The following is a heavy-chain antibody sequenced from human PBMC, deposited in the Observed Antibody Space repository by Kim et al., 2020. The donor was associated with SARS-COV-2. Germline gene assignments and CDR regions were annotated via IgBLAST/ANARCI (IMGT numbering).Heavy chain of an antibody. CDR1: GFTFSDYA. V-gene: IGHV3-23*01. D-gene: IGHD3-22*01. J-gene: IGHJ4*02. CDR2: MSGSGLST. CDR3: AKPIVLVARGFDS. Sequence: GGSLRLSCVASGFTFSDYAMSWVRQAPGRGLEWVSAMSGSGLSTYYADSVKGRLTISRDNSKNILYLQMNSLKVEDTAVYFCAKPIVLVARGFDSWGQGTLVTVSS.